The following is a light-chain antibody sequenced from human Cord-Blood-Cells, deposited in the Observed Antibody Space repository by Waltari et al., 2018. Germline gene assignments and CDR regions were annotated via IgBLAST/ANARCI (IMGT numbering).Light chain of an antibody. Sequence: DIQITQAPSSRSASVVSRVTSTRRASQSISSYLNWYQQKPGKAPKLLIYAASSLQSGVPSRFSGSGSGTDFTLTISSLQPEDFATYYCQQSYSTQWTFGQGTKVEIK. J-gene: IGKJ1*01. CDR3: QQSYSTQWT. CDR1: QSISSY. CDR2: AAS. V-gene: IGKV1-39*01.